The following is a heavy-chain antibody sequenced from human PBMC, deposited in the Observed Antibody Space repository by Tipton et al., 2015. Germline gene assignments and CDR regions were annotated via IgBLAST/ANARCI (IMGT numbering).Heavy chain of an antibody. CDR1: GGTFSRRN. D-gene: IGHD3-9*01. CDR3: ARGALAISPGMGFDL. Sequence: QLVQSGAEVKKPGSSVKVSCKVSGGTFSRRNITWVRQAPGQGLEWMGGIIPLFDTADYGQRFRGRVAIIADKSTATVYMELSSLTSEDTAVYYCARGALAISPGMGFDLWGQETMVTVSS. CDR2: IIPLFDTA. V-gene: IGHV1-69*06. J-gene: IGHJ3*01.